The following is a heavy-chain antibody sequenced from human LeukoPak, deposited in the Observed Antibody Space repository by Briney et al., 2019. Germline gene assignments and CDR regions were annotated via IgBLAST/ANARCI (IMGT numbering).Heavy chain of an antibody. CDR1: GYPYTSYW. V-gene: IGHV5-51*01. CDR2: IYPGDSDT. D-gene: IGHD2-21*02. J-gene: IGHJ3*01. CDR3: ASRNTTCGGDFYPGACLL. Sequence: GESLKISGMGTGYPYTSYWIGCARQMPGKGLEWMGIIYPGDSDTRYSPSFQGQITISADKSISTAYLQWSSLQASDTAMYYCASRNTTCGGDFYPGACLLWAEGTMVTVSS.